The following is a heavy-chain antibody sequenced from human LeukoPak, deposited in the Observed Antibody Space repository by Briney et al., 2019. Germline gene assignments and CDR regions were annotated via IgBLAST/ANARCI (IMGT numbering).Heavy chain of an antibody. CDR1: GYTFTSYD. J-gene: IGHJ4*02. V-gene: IGHV1-8*01. D-gene: IGHD3-10*01. Sequence: GASVKVSCKASGYTFTSYDINWVRQATGQGLEWMGWMNPNSGNTGYAQKFQGRVTMTRNTSISTAYMELSSLRSDDTAVYFCARKHLYGSGKPHFDHWGQGTLVTVSS. CDR2: MNPNSGNT. CDR3: ARKHLYGSGKPHFDH.